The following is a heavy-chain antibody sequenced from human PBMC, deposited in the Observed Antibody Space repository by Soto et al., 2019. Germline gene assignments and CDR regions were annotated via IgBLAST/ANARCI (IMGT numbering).Heavy chain of an antibody. CDR3: ARVGSNVAAAGHPPTRYFDY. Sequence: SETLSLTCTVSGGSISSGGYYWSWIRQHPGKGLEWIGYIYYSGSTYYNPSLKSRVTISVDTSKNQFSLKLSSVTAADTAVYYCARVGSNVAAAGHPPTRYFDYWGQGTLVTVSS. CDR2: IYYSGST. D-gene: IGHD6-13*01. V-gene: IGHV4-31*03. CDR1: GGSISSGGYY. J-gene: IGHJ4*02.